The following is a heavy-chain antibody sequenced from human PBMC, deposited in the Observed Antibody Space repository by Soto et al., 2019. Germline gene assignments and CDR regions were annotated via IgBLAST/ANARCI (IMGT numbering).Heavy chain of an antibody. CDR1: GFTFSSYG. V-gene: IGHV3-30*18. J-gene: IGHJ4*02. CDR3: AKDIGSSVWYWSATLDY. Sequence: QVQLVESGGGVVQPGRSLRLSCAASGFTFSSYGMHWVRQAPGKGLERVAVISYDGSNKYYADSVKGRFTISRDNSKNTLYLQINRLRAEDTAVYYCAKDIGSSVWYWSATLDYWGQGTLVTVSS. D-gene: IGHD2-15*01. CDR2: ISYDGSNK.